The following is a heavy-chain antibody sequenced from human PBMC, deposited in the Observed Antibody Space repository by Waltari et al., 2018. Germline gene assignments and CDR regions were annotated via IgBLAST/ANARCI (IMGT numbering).Heavy chain of an antibody. V-gene: IGHV1-69*05. CDR1: GGTFSSYA. Sequence: QVQLVQSGAEVKKPGSSVKVSCKASGGTFSSYAISWVRQAPGQGLEWMGGIIPIFGTANYAQKFQGRVTITTDESTSTAYMELSSLRSEDTAVYYCAIRIMITFGKGGPAHFQHWGQGTLVTVSS. CDR2: IIPIFGTA. D-gene: IGHD3-16*01. CDR3: AIRIMITFGKGGPAHFQH. J-gene: IGHJ1*01.